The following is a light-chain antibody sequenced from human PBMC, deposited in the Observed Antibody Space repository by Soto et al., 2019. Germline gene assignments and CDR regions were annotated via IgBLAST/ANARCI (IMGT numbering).Light chain of an antibody. V-gene: IGKV3-11*01. CDR3: QQYKNWSRT. CDR2: DAS. CDR1: QSVSSN. J-gene: IGKJ1*01. Sequence: EIVLTQSPVTLSLFPGERATVSCRASQSVSSNLAWSQQKPGQAPRLLIYDASNRATGIPARFSGSGSETDFTLTISSLGPEHFAVYYCQQYKNWSRTFGQVTNGDIK.